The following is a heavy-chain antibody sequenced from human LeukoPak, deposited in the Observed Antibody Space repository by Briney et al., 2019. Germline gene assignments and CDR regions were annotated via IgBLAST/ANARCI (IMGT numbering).Heavy chain of an antibody. J-gene: IGHJ3*02. CDR3: AKNHESNSLQTDDAFDN. D-gene: IGHD2/OR15-2a*01. CDR2: IRYDGSNK. V-gene: IGHV3-30*02. Sequence: GGSLRLSCAASAFIFSNYGMHWVRRAPGKGLEWVAFIRYDGSNKYYADSVKGRFTISRDNSKNTLFLQMNSLPAEDTAIYYCAKNHESNSLQTDDAFDNWGQGTMVTVSS. CDR1: AFIFSNYG.